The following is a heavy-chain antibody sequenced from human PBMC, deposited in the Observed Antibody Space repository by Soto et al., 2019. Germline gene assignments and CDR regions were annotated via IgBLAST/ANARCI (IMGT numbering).Heavy chain of an antibody. CDR3: ARHLLLYYYDSSGYYLRDAFDI. J-gene: IGHJ3*02. CDR1: GGNISSYY. CDR2: IYYSGST. Sequence: SVTLSLTCTVSGGNISSYYWSWIRQPPGKGLEWIGYIYYSGSTNYNPSLKSRVTISVDTSKNQFSLKLSSVTAADTAVYYCARHLLLYYYDSSGYYLRDAFDIWGQGTMVTVSS. D-gene: IGHD3-22*01. V-gene: IGHV4-59*08.